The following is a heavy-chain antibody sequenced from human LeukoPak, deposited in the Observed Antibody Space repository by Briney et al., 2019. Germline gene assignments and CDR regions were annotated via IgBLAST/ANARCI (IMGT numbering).Heavy chain of an antibody. CDR3: ARAGYSGYDFLA. CDR2: IYIGGST. V-gene: IGHV3-66*02. J-gene: IGHJ5*02. CDR1: GFTVSSNY. Sequence: GRSLRLSCAASGFTVSSNYMSWLRQAPGKGLEWVSVIYIGGSTYYADSVKGRFTISRDNTKNTLYLQMNSLRAEDTAVYYCARAGYSGYDFLAWGQGTLVTVPS. D-gene: IGHD5-12*01.